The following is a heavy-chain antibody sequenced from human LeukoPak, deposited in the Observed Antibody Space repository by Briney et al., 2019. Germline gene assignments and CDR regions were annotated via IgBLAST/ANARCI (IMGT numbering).Heavy chain of an antibody. D-gene: IGHD6-19*01. J-gene: IGHJ6*02. V-gene: IGHV3-30*18. CDR2: ISYDGSNK. Sequence: SGGSLRLSCAASGITFSSYGMHWVRQAPGKGLEWVAVISYDGSNKYYADSVKGRFTISRDNSKNTLYLQMNSLRAEDTAVYYCAKRSVAGHYGMDVWGQGTTVTVSS. CDR1: GITFSSYG. CDR3: AKRSVAGHYGMDV.